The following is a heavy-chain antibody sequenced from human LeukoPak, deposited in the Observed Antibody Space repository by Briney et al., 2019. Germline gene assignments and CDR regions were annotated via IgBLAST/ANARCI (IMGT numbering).Heavy chain of an antibody. CDR1: GGSISSYY. CDR2: IYYSGST. Sequence: PSETLSLTCTVSGGSISSYYWSWIRQPPGKGLEWIGYIYYSGSTNYNPSLKSRVTISVDTSKNQFSLKLSSVTAADTAVYYCARGLRYNWNYERYYFDYWGQGTLVTVSS. V-gene: IGHV4-59*01. CDR3: ARGLRYNWNYERYYFDY. D-gene: IGHD1-7*01. J-gene: IGHJ4*02.